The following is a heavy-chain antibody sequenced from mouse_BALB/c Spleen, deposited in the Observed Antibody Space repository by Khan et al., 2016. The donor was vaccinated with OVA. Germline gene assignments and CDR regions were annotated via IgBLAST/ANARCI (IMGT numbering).Heavy chain of an antibody. D-gene: IGHD1-1*01. CDR1: GYTFTDYI. CDR3: ARDYGRSFWFAY. J-gene: IGHJ3*01. Sequence: VQLQQSGPELVKPGASVKMSCKASGYTFTDYIIHWVKQKPGQGLEWIGYINPYNDGTKYNEKFKGKATLTSDKSSNTVYMELTGLTSEDSAVYYCARDYGRSFWFAYWGQGTLVTVSA. CDR2: INPYNDGT. V-gene: IGHV1S136*01.